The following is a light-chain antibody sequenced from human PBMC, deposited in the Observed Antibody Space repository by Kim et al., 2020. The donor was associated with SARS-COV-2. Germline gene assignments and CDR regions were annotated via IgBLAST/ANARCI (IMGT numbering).Light chain of an antibody. V-gene: IGKV3-11*01. J-gene: IGKJ4*01. CDR1: RTVPSH. CDR3: QQRSKWPPIT. CDR2: GAS. Sequence: SPGESATLSCKTRRTVPSHFSWYQPTPGQAPRLLLYGASYRATCIPARVSGSGSGTDFTRTITSLEPEDFAVYYCQQRSKWPPITFGGGTKVDIK.